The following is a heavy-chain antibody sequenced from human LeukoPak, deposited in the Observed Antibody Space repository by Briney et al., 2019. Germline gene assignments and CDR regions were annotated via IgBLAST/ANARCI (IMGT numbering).Heavy chain of an antibody. V-gene: IGHV3-33*08. CDR1: GFTFRSYG. CDR3: ARVSEDYSSGWYEEYFQY. J-gene: IGHJ1*01. CDR2: IWYDGSKK. D-gene: IGHD6-19*01. Sequence: GGSLRLSCAASGFTFRSYGMHWVRQAPGKGLEWVAVIWYDGSKKNYADSVKGRFTISRDNSKNTLNLQMTSLRAEDTAVYYCARVSEDYSSGWYEEYFQYWGQGTLVIVSS.